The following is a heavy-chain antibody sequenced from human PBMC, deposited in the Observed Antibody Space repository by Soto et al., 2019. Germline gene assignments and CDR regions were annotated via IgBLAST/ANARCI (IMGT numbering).Heavy chain of an antibody. J-gene: IGHJ3*02. CDR1: GFTFSDYY. V-gene: IGHV3-11*05. D-gene: IGHD6-19*01. CDR3: ARERRYSSGYDAFDI. CDR2: ISSSSSYT. Sequence: GGSLRLSCAASGFTFSDYYMSWVRQAPGKGLEWVSYISSSSSYTNYADSVKGRFTISRDNAKNSLYLQMNSLRAEDTAVYYCARERRYSSGYDAFDIWGQGTMVTVSS.